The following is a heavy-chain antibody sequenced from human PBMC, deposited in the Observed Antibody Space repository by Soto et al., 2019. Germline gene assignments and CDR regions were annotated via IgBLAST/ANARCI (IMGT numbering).Heavy chain of an antibody. V-gene: IGHV3-48*01. D-gene: IGHD2-2*01. CDR1: GFTFSTHS. CDR2: ITSSSVT. CDR3: VGEVGFQLIY. J-gene: IGHJ4*02. Sequence: EVQLVESGGGLVQPGGSLRLSCAASGFTFSTHSRNWVRQAPGKGLEWISYITSSSVTMYADSVKGRFTISRDNAKNSLYLQMNGLRAEDTAVYFCVGEVGFQLIYWGQGTLVTVSS.